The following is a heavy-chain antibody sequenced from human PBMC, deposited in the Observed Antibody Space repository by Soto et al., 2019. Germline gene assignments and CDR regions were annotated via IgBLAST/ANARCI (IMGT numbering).Heavy chain of an antibody. CDR1: GASVSSATYY. V-gene: IGHV4-61*01. Sequence: PSETLSLTCTVSGASVSSATYYWNWIRQPPGKPLEWIGYVYYSGSTNYNPSLKSRVTISLDTSKDQFSLKLSSVTAADTAVYYCARRGYSYRVFDYWGQGTLVTVSS. CDR2: VYYSGST. CDR3: ARRGYSYRVFDY. D-gene: IGHD5-18*01. J-gene: IGHJ4*02.